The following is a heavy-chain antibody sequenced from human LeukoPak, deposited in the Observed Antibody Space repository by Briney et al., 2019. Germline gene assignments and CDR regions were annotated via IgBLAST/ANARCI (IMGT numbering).Heavy chain of an antibody. Sequence: PGGSLRLSCAASGFTVSSNYMSWVRQAPGKGLEWVSVIYSGGSTYYADSVKGRFTISRDNSKNTLSLQMNSLRAEDTAVYYCAVQRTLWQQVLDHWGQGTLVTVSS. V-gene: IGHV3-66*01. D-gene: IGHD6-13*01. CDR3: AVQRTLWQQVLDH. CDR2: IYSGGST. CDR1: GFTVSSNY. J-gene: IGHJ4*02.